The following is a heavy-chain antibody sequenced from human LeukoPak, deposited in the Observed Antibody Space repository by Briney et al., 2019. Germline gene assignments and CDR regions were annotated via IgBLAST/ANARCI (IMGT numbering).Heavy chain of an antibody. J-gene: IGHJ6*03. CDR3: ARLVNLYYDILTGYYPLYYMDV. V-gene: IGHV3-48*01. D-gene: IGHD3-9*01. CDR2: ISSSSSTI. Sequence: PGGSLRLSCAASGFTFSSYSMNWVRQAPGKGLEWVSYISSSSSTIYYADSVKGRFTISRDNAKNSLYLQMNSLRAEDTAVYYCARLVNLYYDILTGYYPLYYMDVWGKGTTVTVSS. CDR1: GFTFSSYS.